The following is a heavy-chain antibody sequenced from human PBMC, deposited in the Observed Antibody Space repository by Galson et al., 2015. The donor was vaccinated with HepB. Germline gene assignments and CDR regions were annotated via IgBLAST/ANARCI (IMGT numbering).Heavy chain of an antibody. J-gene: IGHJ6*02. D-gene: IGHD3-22*01. CDR2: ISAYNGNT. CDR1: GYTFTSYG. V-gene: IGHV1-18*01. CDR3: ASFPTTYYYDSSRGGEVVRYYYYGMDV. Sequence: SVKVSCKASGYTFTSYGISWVRQAPGQGLEWMGWISAYNGNTNYAQKLQGRVTMTTDTSTSTAYMELRSLRSDDTAVYYCASFPTTYYYDSSRGGEVVRYYYYGMDVWGQGTTVTVSS.